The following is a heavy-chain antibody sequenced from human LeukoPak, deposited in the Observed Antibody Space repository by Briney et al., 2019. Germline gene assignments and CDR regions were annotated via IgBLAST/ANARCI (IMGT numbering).Heavy chain of an antibody. CDR1: GGSFSGYY. D-gene: IGHD3-22*01. Sequence: SETLSLTCAVYGGSFSGYYWSWIRQPPGKGLEWIGEINHSGSTNYNPSLKSRVTISVDTSKNQFSMKLSSVTAADMAVYYCARGGYYDSSGPWFDPWGQGTLVTVSS. V-gene: IGHV4-34*01. CDR3: ARGGYYDSSGPWFDP. CDR2: INHSGST. J-gene: IGHJ5*02.